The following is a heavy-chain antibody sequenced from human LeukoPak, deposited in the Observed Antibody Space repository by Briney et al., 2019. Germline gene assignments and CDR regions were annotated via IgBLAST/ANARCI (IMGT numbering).Heavy chain of an antibody. Sequence: SETLSLTCTVSSVSMTQTNHFWGWIRQPPGKGLEWIGYIYNSVNTDYNPSLKSRVTISVDTSKNQFSLELSSLTAEDTAVYYCARSSLTMLRGKPQINWFDPWGQGTLVTVSS. CDR3: ARSSLTMLRGKPQINWFDP. CDR1: SVSMTQTNHF. D-gene: IGHD3-10*01. J-gene: IGHJ5*02. V-gene: IGHV4-61*05. CDR2: IYNSVNT.